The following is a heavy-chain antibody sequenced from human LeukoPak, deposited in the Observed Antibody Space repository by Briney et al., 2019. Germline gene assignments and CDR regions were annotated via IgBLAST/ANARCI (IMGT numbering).Heavy chain of an antibody. J-gene: IGHJ4*02. CDR2: IYYSGGT. Sequence: PSQTLSLTCTVSGGSISSGDYYWSWIRQPPGKGLEWIGYIYYSGGTYYNPSLKSRVTISVDTSKNQFSLKLSSVTAADAAVYYCARLGLRAVTTYYWGQGTLVTVSS. D-gene: IGHD4-17*01. CDR3: ARLGLRAVTTYY. CDR1: GGSISSGDYY. V-gene: IGHV4-30-4*08.